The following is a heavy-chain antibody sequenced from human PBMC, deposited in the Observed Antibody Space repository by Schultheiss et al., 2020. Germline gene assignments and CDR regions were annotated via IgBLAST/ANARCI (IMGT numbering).Heavy chain of an antibody. D-gene: IGHD2-21*02. CDR2: IYFTEST. CDR3: ARFDCSADTCYFDS. J-gene: IGHJ4*02. V-gene: IGHV4-31*03. CDR1: GGSISSGGYY. Sequence: SETLSLTCTVSGGSISSGGYYWSWIRQRPGQGLEWVGYIYFTESTYYNPSLRSRVTISLDTSNNQFSLRLTSVTAADTAVYYCARFDCSADTCYFDSWGQGSLVTVSS.